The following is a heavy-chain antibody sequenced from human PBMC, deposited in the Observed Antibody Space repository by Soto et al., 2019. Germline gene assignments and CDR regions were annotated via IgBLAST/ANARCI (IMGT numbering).Heavy chain of an antibody. D-gene: IGHD2-2*01. CDR1: GGSISSYY. CDR2: IYYSGST. CDR3: ARSVVVPAAQGDYGDYVIGDYYYYYMDV. J-gene: IGHJ6*03. Sequence: SETLSLTCTVSGGSISSYYWSWIRQPPGKGLEWIGYIYYSGSTNYNPSLKSRVTISVDTSKNQFSLKLSSVTAADTAVYYCARSVVVPAAQGDYGDYVIGDYYYYYMDVWGKGTTVTVSS. V-gene: IGHV4-59*01.